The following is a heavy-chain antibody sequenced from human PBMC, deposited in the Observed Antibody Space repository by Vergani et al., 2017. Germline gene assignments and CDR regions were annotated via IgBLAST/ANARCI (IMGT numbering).Heavy chain of an antibody. Sequence: QVQLVQSGAEVKKPGASVKVSCKASGYTFTVYYIHWVRQAPGQGLEWKGRINPNSGDTNYAQKFPGRVTMTRDTSMSTAYMELSRLRSDDTAVYYCARQLGDFWIGSSIDYWGQGTLVTVSS. CDR3: ARQLGDFWIGSSIDY. J-gene: IGHJ4*02. D-gene: IGHD3-3*01. CDR1: GYTFTVYY. CDR2: INPNSGDT. V-gene: IGHV1-2*06.